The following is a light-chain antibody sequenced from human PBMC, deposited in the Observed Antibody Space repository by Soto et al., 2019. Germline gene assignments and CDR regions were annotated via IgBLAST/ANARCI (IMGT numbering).Light chain of an antibody. J-gene: IGKJ5*01. CDR1: QSLLHSNGYNY. V-gene: IGKV2-28*01. CDR3: MQALQAPIP. CDR2: LGS. Sequence: DLVMTQSPLSLPVTPGEPASISCRSSQSLLHSNGYNYLDWYLQKPGQSPQLLIYLGSNRASGDPDRFSGSGSGTDFTLKISRVEAEDVGVYYCMQALQAPIPFGQGTRLEI.